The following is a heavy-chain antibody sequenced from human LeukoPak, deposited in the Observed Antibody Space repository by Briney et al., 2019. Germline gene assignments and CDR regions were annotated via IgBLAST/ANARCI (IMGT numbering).Heavy chain of an antibody. D-gene: IGHD4-17*01. CDR1: GYSISSGYY. V-gene: IGHV4-38-2*02. CDR3: ASMTTVTTYHYYMDV. J-gene: IGHJ6*03. CDR2: IYHSGST. Sequence: SETLSLTCTVSGYSISSGYYWGWIRQPPGKGLEWIGSIYHSGSTYYNPSLKSRVTISVDTSKNQFSLKLSSVTAADTAVYYCASMTTVTTYHYYMDVWGKGTTVTVSS.